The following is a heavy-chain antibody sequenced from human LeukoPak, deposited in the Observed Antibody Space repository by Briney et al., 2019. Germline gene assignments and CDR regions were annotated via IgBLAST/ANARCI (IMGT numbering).Heavy chain of an antibody. CDR1: GYSISSGYY. CDR2: IYHSGST. Sequence: SETLSLTCAASGYSISSGYYWGWIRQPPGKGLEWIGSIYHSGSTYYNPSLKSRVTISVDTSKNQFSLKLSSVTAADTAVYYCARLGVAARPFDYWGQGTLVTVSS. D-gene: IGHD6-6*01. J-gene: IGHJ4*02. V-gene: IGHV4-38-2*01. CDR3: ARLGVAARPFDY.